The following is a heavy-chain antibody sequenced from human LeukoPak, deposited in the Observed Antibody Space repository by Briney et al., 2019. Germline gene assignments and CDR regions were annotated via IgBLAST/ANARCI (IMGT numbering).Heavy chain of an antibody. Sequence: GGSLRLSCAASGFSFISYSMNWVRQAPGKGLEWVSSISSSSDYIYHADSVKGRFTISRDNPKKSLYLQMNSLRAEDTAVYYCAKFYDILTGDAFDIWGQGTMVTVSS. CDR1: GFSFISYS. CDR2: ISSSSDYI. J-gene: IGHJ3*02. V-gene: IGHV3-21*01. CDR3: AKFYDILTGDAFDI. D-gene: IGHD3-9*01.